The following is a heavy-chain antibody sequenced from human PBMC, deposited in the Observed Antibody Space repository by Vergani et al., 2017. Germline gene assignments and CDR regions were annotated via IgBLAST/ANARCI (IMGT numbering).Heavy chain of an antibody. Sequence: QVQLVQSGAEVKKPGASVKVSCKASGGTFSSYAISWVRQAPGQGLEWMGRIIPILGIANYAQKFQGRVTITADKSTSTAYMELSSLRSEDTAVYYCARKGANWYFDLWGRGTLVTVSS. V-gene: IGHV1-69*04. J-gene: IGHJ2*01. D-gene: IGHD4/OR15-4a*01. CDR1: GGTFSSYA. CDR3: ARKGANWYFDL. CDR2: IIPILGIA.